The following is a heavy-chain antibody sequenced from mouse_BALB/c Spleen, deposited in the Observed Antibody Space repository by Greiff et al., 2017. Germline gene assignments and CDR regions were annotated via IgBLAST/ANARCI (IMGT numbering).Heavy chain of an antibody. CDR3: ARGWPH. D-gene: IGHD2-3*01. V-gene: IGHV14-1*02. CDR2: IDPENGNT. CDR1: GFNIKDYY. J-gene: IGHJ2*01. Sequence: EVKLVESGAELVRPGALVKLSCKASGFNIKDYYMHWVKQRPEQGLEWIGWIDPENGNTIYDPKFQGKASITADTSSNTAYLQLSSLTSEDTAVYYCARGWPHWGQGTTLTVSS.